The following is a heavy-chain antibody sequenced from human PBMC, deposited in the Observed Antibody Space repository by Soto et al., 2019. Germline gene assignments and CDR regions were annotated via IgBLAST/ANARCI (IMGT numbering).Heavy chain of an antibody. CDR2: IYHSGAT. CDR1: GDSISSGAYY. Sequence: QVQLQESGPGLVQPSQTLSLTCTVSGDSISSGAYYWSWIRQPPGKGLEWIGYIYHSGATYYNPSLEGRVTMSVDTSKNQFSLRLSSVTAADTAVYYCARDGGDATVDCWGQGTLVTVSS. D-gene: IGHD2-21*01. J-gene: IGHJ4*02. CDR3: ARDGGDATVDC. V-gene: IGHV4-30-4*01.